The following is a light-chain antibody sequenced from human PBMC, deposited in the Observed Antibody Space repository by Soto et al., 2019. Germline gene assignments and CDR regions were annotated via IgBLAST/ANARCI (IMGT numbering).Light chain of an antibody. CDR2: DVS. CDR3: SSYTNSRPFV. Sequence: QSALTQPASGSGSPGQSITISCTGTSSDVGGYNYVSWYQQHPGKAPKLMIYDVSNWPSGVSNRFSGSKSGNTASLTISGLQAEDEADYYCSSYTNSRPFVFGTGTKVTVL. CDR1: SSDVGGYNY. V-gene: IGLV2-14*01. J-gene: IGLJ1*01.